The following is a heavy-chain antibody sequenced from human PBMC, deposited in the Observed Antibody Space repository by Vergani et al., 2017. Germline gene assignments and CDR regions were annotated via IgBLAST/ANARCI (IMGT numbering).Heavy chain of an antibody. CDR2: ISAYNGNT. D-gene: IGHD2-2*02. CDR1: GYTFTSYG. J-gene: IGHJ1*01. Sequence: QVQLVQSGAEVKKPGASVKVSCKASGYTFTSYGISWVRQAPGQGLEWMGWISAYNGNTNYAQKLQGRVTMTTDTSTCTAYMELRSLRSDDTAVYYCARDLGIVVVPAAIPDTQYFQHWGQGTLVTVSS. CDR3: ARDLGIVVVPAAIPDTQYFQH. V-gene: IGHV1-18*01.